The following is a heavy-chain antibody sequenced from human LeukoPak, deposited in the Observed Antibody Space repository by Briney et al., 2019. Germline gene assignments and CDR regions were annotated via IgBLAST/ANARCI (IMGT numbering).Heavy chain of an antibody. V-gene: IGHV4-61*08. CDR3: ASASSGYSDAVDWFDP. J-gene: IGHJ5*02. CDR2: VYYSGST. Sequence: SETLSLTCSVSGVSINSGGYYWSWIRQHPGQGLEWIGYVYYSGSTNYNPSLKSRVTISVDTSKNQFSLKLSSVTAADTAVYYCASASSGYSDAVDWFDPWGQGTLVTVSS. D-gene: IGHD3-22*01. CDR1: GVSINSGGYY.